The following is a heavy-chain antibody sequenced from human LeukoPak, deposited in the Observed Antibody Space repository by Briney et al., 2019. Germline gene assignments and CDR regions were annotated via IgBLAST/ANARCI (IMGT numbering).Heavy chain of an antibody. Sequence: GGSLRLSCAASGLTFSNYWMSWVRQAPGKGLEWVTTIKPDGSEKFYVDSVKGRFTIARDNADKLLYLHMKSLRAEDTAVYFCTRDKAYSSFDYWGQGTLVTVSS. CDR2: IKPDGSEK. J-gene: IGHJ4*02. V-gene: IGHV3-7*01. D-gene: IGHD4-11*01. CDR3: TRDKAYSSFDY. CDR1: GLTFSNYW.